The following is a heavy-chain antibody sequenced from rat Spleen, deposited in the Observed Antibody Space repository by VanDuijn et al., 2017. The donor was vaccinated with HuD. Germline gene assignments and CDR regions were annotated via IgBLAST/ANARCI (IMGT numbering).Heavy chain of an antibody. Sequence: EVQLVESGGGLVQPGRSLKLSCAASGFTFTNYDMAWVRQAPTKGLEWIATISFDGTSTYYRDSVKGRFTISRDYAQNTLYLQMDSLRSEDTATYYCARRYDFDYWGQGVMVAVSS. D-gene: IGHD1-11*01. J-gene: IGHJ2*01. CDR1: GFTFTNYD. V-gene: IGHV5-29*01. CDR2: ISFDGTST. CDR3: ARRYDFDY.